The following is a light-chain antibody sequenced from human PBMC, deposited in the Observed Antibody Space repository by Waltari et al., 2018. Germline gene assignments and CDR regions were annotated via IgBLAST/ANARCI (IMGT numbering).Light chain of an antibody. CDR2: RKN. Sequence: QSVLTQPPSASGTPGQRVTISCSGSSSNIGSYYVYWYQQLSGTAPKLLIYRKNERPSGVPDRFSGSKSGTSASLAITGLRSEDEAHYYCATWDDSLTGWVFGGGTKLAVL. J-gene: IGLJ3*02. CDR3: ATWDDSLTGWV. V-gene: IGLV1-47*01. CDR1: SSNIGSYY.